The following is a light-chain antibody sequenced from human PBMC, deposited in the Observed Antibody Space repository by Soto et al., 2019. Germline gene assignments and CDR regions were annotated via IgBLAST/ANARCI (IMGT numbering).Light chain of an antibody. CDR2: QAS. CDR1: QSISSW. CDR3: EDSSSSSGLT. J-gene: IGKJ4*01. Sequence: DIQMTQSPSTLSASVGDRVTITCRASQSISSWLAWYQQKPGKAPKLLIFQASSLKSGVPSRFSGSGSATEYTLTISSLQPDDFATYYCEDSSSSSGLTFGGGTKVEIK. V-gene: IGKV1-5*03.